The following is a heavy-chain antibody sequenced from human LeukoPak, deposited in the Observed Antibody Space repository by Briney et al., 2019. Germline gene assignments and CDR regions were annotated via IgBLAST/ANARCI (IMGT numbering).Heavy chain of an antibody. D-gene: IGHD3-22*01. V-gene: IGHV4-39*01. CDR1: GGSISSSGYY. Sequence: KASETLSLTCTVSGGSISSSGYYWGWIRQSPGEGLEWIGNIYYSGITYYNPSLKSRVTISVDTSKNQFSLKLSSVTAADTAVYYCASIPSMIVVTRPYYFDYWGQGTLVTVSS. CDR2: IYYSGIT. CDR3: ASIPSMIVVTRPYYFDY. J-gene: IGHJ4*02.